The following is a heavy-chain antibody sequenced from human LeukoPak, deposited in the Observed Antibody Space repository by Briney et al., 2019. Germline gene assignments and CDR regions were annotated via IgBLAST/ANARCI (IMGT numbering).Heavy chain of an antibody. CDR1: GGSFSGYY. Sequence: SETLSLTCAVYGGSFSGYYWSWIRQPPGKGLEWIGEINHSGSTNYNPSLKSRVTISVDTPKNQFSLKLSSVTAADTAVYYCARGTALHYFYGSGSYGAGEFDYWGQGTLVTVSS. J-gene: IGHJ4*02. CDR3: ARGTALHYFYGSGSYGAGEFDY. CDR2: INHSGST. V-gene: IGHV4-34*01. D-gene: IGHD3-10*01.